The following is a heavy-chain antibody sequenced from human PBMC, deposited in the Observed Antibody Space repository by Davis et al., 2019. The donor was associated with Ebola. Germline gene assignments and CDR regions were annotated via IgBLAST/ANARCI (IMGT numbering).Heavy chain of an antibody. V-gene: IGHV4-34*01. CDR3: ARRSSYYNHYGMDV. CDR1: EFTFSGYA. Sequence: ESLKISCAASEFTFSGYAMSWVRQAPGKGLEWIGEINHSGSTNYNPSLKSRVTISVDTSKNQFSLKLSSVTAADTAVYYCARRSSYYNHYGMDVWGKGTTVTVSS. CDR2: INHSGST. D-gene: IGHD1-26*01. J-gene: IGHJ6*04.